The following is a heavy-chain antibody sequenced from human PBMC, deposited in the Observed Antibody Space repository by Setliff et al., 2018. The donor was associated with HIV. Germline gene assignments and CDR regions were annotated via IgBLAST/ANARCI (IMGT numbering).Heavy chain of an antibody. V-gene: IGHV4-4*02. CDR3: ARQIAVAVSWFDP. Sequence: PSETLSLTCAVSGGSISSSNWWSWVRQPPGEGLEWIGEIYHSGSANYNPSLKSRVTMSVDTSKNQFSLKLSSVTAADTAVYYCARQIAVAVSWFDPWGQGTLVTVSS. CDR2: IYHSGSA. CDR1: GGSISSSNW. J-gene: IGHJ5*02. D-gene: IGHD6-19*01.